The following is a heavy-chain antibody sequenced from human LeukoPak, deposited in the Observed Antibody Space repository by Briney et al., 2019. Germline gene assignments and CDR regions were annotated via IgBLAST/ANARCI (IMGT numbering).Heavy chain of an antibody. J-gene: IGHJ5*02. CDR1: GFTFSSYA. CDR2: ISGSGGST. CDR3: AKDYRKKTTVTTNWFDP. Sequence: GGSLRLSCAASGFTFSSYAMSWVRQAPGKGLEWVSAISGSGGSTYYADSVKGRFTIPRDNSKNTLYLQMNSLRAEDTAVYYCAKDYRKKTTVTTNWFDPWGQGTLVTVSS. D-gene: IGHD4-17*01. V-gene: IGHV3-23*01.